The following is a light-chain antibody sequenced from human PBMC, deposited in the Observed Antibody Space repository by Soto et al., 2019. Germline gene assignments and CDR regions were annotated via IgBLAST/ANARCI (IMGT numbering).Light chain of an antibody. Sequence: QSALTQPASVSVAPGQSITISCTGTSSDVGSYNYVSWYQQHPGQAPRLMIYDVSNRPSGVSNSFSGSKSGNTAALSISGLQAEEVADYYCSSYTRDNTGVSGGGTQRTLL. CDR3: SSYTRDNTGV. J-gene: IGLJ3*02. CDR2: DVS. CDR1: SSDVGSYNY. V-gene: IGLV2-14*03.